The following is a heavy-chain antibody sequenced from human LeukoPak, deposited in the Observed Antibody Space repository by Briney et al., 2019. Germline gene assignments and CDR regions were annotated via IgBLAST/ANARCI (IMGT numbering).Heavy chain of an antibody. D-gene: IGHD5-12*01. CDR3: ARNENSGWGYFDY. Sequence: GGSLRLSCAASGFTFSSYAMSWVRQAPGKGLEWVSAISDSGSSTYYADSVKGRFTISRDNSKNTLYLQMNSLRAEDTAVYYCARNENSGWGYFDYWGQGTLVTVSS. V-gene: IGHV3-23*01. CDR1: GFTFSSYA. CDR2: ISDSGSST. J-gene: IGHJ4*02.